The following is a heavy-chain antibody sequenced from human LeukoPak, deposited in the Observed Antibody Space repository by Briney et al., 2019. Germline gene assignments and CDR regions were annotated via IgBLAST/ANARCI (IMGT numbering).Heavy chain of an antibody. CDR1: GYSISSGYY. V-gene: IGHV4-38-2*01. CDR3: YMVRGVARLTWFDY. D-gene: IGHD3-10*01. CDR2: IYHSGST. J-gene: IGHJ4*02. Sequence: PSETLSLTCAVSGYSISSGYYWGWIRQPPGKGLEWIGSIYHSGSTYYNPSLKSRVTISVDTSKNQFSLKLISVTAADTAVYYCYMVRGVARLTWFDYWGQGTLVTVSS.